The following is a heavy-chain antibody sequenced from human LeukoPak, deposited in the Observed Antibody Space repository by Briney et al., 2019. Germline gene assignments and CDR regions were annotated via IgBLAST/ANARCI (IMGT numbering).Heavy chain of an antibody. CDR2: IYPGDPDT. J-gene: IGHJ4*02. V-gene: IGHV5-51*01. Sequence: GESLKISRKGSGYNFTNYWIGWVRQMPGKGLEWMGIIYPGDPDTGYSPSFQGQVTISADKSISTAYLQWSSLKASDTAMYYCARRYFYDSSVSQGGYFDYWGQGTLVTVSS. D-gene: IGHD3-22*01. CDR1: GYNFTNYW. CDR3: ARRYFYDSSVSQGGYFDY.